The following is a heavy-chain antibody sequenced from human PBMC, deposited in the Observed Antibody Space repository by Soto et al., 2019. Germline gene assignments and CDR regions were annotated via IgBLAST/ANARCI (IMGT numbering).Heavy chain of an antibody. D-gene: IGHD4-17*01. J-gene: IGHJ4*02. CDR2: IYYSGST. CDR1: GGSISSYY. Sequence: PSETLSLTCTVSGGSISSYYWSWIRQPPGKGLEWIGYIYYSGSTNYNPSLKSRVTISVDTSKNQFSLKLSSVTAADTAVYYCARRYGASFDDGGQGPLVTVSS. V-gene: IGHV4-59*01. CDR3: ARRYGASFDD.